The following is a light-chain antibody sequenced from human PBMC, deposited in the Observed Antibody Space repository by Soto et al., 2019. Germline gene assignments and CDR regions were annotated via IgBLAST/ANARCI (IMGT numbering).Light chain of an antibody. Sequence: DIQMTQSPSTLTAYVGERVIITCRASQSIGDSLAWYQQKLGKAPKLLIYKASILESGVPSSFSGSGSGTEFTLTINSLQPDDFATYFCQHYDSYSYDFGQGTKLENK. CDR3: QHYDSYSYD. CDR2: KAS. CDR1: QSIGDS. V-gene: IGKV1-5*03. J-gene: IGKJ2*01.